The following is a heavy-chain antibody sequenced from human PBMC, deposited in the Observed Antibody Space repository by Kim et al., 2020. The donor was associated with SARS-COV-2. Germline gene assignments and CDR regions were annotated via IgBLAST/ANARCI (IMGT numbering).Heavy chain of an antibody. J-gene: IGHJ4*02. CDR1: GFTFDDYT. CDR2: ISWDGGST. D-gene: IGHD3-22*01. CDR3: AKGYTMMGHFDY. V-gene: IGHV3-43*01. Sequence: GGSLRLSCAASGFTFDDYTMHWVRQAPGKGLEWVSLISWDGGSTYYADSVKGRFTISRDNSKNSLYLQMNSLRTEDTALYYCAKGYTMMGHFDYWGQGTLVTVSS.